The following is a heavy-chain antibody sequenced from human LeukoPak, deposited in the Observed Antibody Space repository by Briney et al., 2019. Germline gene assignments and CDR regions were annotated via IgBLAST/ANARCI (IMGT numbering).Heavy chain of an antibody. D-gene: IGHD2-8*01. CDR2: ITSGTRT. CDR3: AKAFGTNGYFQLPIDF. V-gene: IGHV3-23*01. CDR1: GFTFSSHG. Sequence: GGSLRLSCVASGFTFSSHGMNWVRQAPGKGLEWVSGITSGTRTYYADSVKGRFAISRDNSKNTMYLQMNSLRAEDTAIYYCAKAFGTNGYFQLPIDFWGQGTLVTVSS. J-gene: IGHJ4*02.